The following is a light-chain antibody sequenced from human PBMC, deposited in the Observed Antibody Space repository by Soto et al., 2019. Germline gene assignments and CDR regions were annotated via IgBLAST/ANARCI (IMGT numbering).Light chain of an antibody. CDR3: QQYGSSPLT. CDR1: QSVSSSY. CDR2: GAS. Sequence: EIVLTQSPGTLSLSPGERATLSCRASQSVSSSYLAWYQQKPGQAPRLLIYGASSRATGIPDRFSGSGSGTEFTLTISRLEPADFAVYYCQQYGSSPLTFGGGTKVEIK. V-gene: IGKV3-20*01. J-gene: IGKJ4*01.